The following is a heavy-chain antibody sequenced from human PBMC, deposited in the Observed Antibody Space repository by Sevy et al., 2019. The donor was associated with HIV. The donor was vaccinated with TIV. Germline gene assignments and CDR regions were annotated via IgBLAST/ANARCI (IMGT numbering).Heavy chain of an antibody. Sequence: VGSLRLSCAASGFTFSSYALNWVRQAPGKGLEWVSTISGSGGSTYYAASVKGRFTISRDNSKNTLYLQMDSLRAEDTAVYYCAKDRYHTSGYYPEGAFDIWGQGTMVTVSS. CDR1: GFTFSSYA. CDR2: ISGSGGST. CDR3: AKDRYHTSGYYPEGAFDI. V-gene: IGHV3-23*01. D-gene: IGHD3-22*01. J-gene: IGHJ3*02.